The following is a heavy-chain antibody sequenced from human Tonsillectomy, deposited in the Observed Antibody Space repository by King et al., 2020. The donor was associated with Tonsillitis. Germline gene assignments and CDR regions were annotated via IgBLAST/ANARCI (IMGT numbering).Heavy chain of an antibody. V-gene: IGHV4-59*01. CDR2: IYYSGST. Sequence: QLQESGPGLVKPSETLSLTCTVSGGSFSSDYWSWIRQPPGKGLEWIGYIYYSGSTNYNPSLKSRVTISLDTSKNQFSLRLSSVTAADTAVYFCARERVTGDENYLDYWGQGTLVTVSA. J-gene: IGHJ4*02. D-gene: IGHD7-27*01. CDR3: ARERVTGDENYLDY. CDR1: GGSFSSDY.